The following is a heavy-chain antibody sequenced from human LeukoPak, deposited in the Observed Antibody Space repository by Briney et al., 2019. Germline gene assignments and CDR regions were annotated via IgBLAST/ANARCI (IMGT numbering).Heavy chain of an antibody. V-gene: IGHV3-33*06. D-gene: IGHD3-10*01. CDR3: AKHSGPFGELLDY. CDR1: GFTFSSYG. CDR2: IWYDGSNK. Sequence: PGRSLRLSCAASGFTFSSYGMHWVRQAPGKGLEWAAVIWYDGSNKYYADSVKGRFTISRDNSKNTLYLQMNSLRAEDTAVYYCAKHSGPFGELLDYWGQRTLVTVSS. J-gene: IGHJ4*02.